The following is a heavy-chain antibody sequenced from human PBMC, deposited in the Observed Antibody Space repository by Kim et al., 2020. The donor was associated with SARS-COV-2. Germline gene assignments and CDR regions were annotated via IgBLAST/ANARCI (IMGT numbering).Heavy chain of an antibody. D-gene: IGHD1-26*01. V-gene: IGHV3-7*01. CDR2: IKQDGSEK. CDR3: VRSILPSWESR. CDR1: GFTFSSNW. J-gene: IGHJ4*02. Sequence: GGSLRLSCAASGFTFSSNWMTWVRQAPGKGLEWVAIIKQDGSEKYYVDSVKGRFTISRDNAENLLYLQMNSLRAEDTAVYYCVRSILPSWESRWAQGTLV.